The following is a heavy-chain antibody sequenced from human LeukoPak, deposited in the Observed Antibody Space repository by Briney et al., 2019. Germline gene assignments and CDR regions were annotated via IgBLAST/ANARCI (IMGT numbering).Heavy chain of an antibody. CDR3: ARVPRLFGFDY. CDR2: IYYSGST. J-gene: IGHJ4*02. D-gene: IGHD3-22*01. V-gene: IGHV4-4*02. Sequence: PGGSLRLSCAASGFTFSNAWMSWVRQPPGKGLEWIGSIYYSGSTYYNPSLKSRVTISVDTSKNQFSLKLSSVTAADTAVYYCARVPRLFGFDYWGQGTLVTVSS. CDR1: GFTFSNAW.